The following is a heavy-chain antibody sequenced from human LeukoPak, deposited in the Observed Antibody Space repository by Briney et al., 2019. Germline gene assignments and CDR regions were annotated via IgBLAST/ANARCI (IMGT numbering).Heavy chain of an antibody. CDR2: ISAYTGNT. D-gene: IGHD3-22*01. V-gene: IGHV1-18*04. J-gene: IGHJ4*02. CDR3: GRDLTYNHDSSGHFPGDYFDK. Sequence: ASVKVSCKASGYTFISYGISWVRQAPGQGLEWMGWISAYTGNTKYAEKVQGRVTMTTDTSTSTAYMELRSLRSDDTALYYCGRDLTYNHDSSGHFPGDYFDKWGQGTLVTVSS. CDR1: GYTFISYG.